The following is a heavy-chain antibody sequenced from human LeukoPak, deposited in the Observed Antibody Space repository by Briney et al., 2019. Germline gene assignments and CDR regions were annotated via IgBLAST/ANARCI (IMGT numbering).Heavy chain of an antibody. CDR3: ARDARPYYDFWSGYLTENYYYGMDV. J-gene: IGHJ6*02. Sequence: PGGSLRLSCAASGFTFSNYWMSWVRQAPEKGLEWVANIKPDGSETYSVDSVKGRFTISRDNAKNSLYLQMNSLRAEDTAVYYCARDARPYYDFWSGYLTENYYYGMDVWGQGTTVTVSS. D-gene: IGHD3-3*01. CDR1: GFTFSNYW. CDR2: IKPDGSET. V-gene: IGHV3-7*01.